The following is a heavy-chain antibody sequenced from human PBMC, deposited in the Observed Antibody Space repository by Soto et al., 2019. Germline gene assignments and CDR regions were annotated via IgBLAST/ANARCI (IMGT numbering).Heavy chain of an antibody. Sequence: KTSETLSLTCAVSGGSISSSNWWSWVRQPPGKGLEWIGEIYHSGSTNYNPSLKSRVTISVDKSKNQFSLKLSSVTAADTAVYYCARDRGYSGYDFDRYVRGSYRYTKERGVWFDPWGQGTLVTVSS. D-gene: IGHD3-16*02. CDR3: ARDRGYSGYDFDRYVRGSYRYTKERGVWFDP. CDR1: GGSISSSNW. J-gene: IGHJ5*02. CDR2: IYHSGST. V-gene: IGHV4-4*02.